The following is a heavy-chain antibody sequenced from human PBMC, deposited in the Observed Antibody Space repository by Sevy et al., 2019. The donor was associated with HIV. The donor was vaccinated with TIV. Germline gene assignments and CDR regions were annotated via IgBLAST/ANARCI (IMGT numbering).Heavy chain of an antibody. D-gene: IGHD4-17*01. J-gene: IGHJ1*01. V-gene: IGHV3-21*01. Sequence: GGSLRLSCAASGFTFSSYSMNWVRQAPGKGLEWVSSISSSSSYIYYADSVKGRFTISSDNAKNSLYLQMNSLGAEDTAVYYCARGRDYGDYQGLDIGLLWGQGTLVTVSS. CDR1: GFTFSSYS. CDR3: ARGRDYGDYQGLDIGLL. CDR2: ISSSSSYI.